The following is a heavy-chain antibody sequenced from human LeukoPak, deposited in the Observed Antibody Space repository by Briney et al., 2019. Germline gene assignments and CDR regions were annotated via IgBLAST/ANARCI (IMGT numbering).Heavy chain of an antibody. J-gene: IGHJ4*02. CDR1: VGSISSSSYY. Sequence: PSETLSLTSTVSVGSISSSSYYWGWIRQPPGKGLEWIGSIYYSGSTYYNPSLKSRVTISVDTSKNQFSLKLSSVTAADTAVYYCARLDSSSWYYFDYWGQGTLVTVSS. CDR3: ARLDSSSWYYFDY. V-gene: IGHV4-39*01. D-gene: IGHD6-13*01. CDR2: IYYSGST.